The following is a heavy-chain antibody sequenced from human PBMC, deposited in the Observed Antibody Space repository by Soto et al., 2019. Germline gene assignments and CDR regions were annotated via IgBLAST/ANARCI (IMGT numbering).Heavy chain of an antibody. V-gene: IGHV1-2*02. J-gene: IGHJ5*02. CDR3: ARGLVVVVAATRNWFDP. D-gene: IGHD2-15*01. CDR1: GYTFTGYY. CDR2: INPNSGGT. Sequence: ASVKVSCKASGYTFTGYYMHWVRQAPGQGLEWMGWINPNSGGTNYAQKFQGRVTMTRDMSISTAYMELSRLRSDDTAVYYCARGLVVVVAATRNWFDPWGQGTLVTVSS.